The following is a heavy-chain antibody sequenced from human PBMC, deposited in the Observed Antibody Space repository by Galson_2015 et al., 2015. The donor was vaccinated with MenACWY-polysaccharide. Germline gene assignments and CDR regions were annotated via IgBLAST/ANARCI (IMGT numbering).Heavy chain of an antibody. CDR1: GFSFHNYA. D-gene: IGHD1-1*01. J-gene: IGHJ6*03. CDR2: ISDDGTKK. Sequence: SLRLSCAASGFSFHNYAIHWVRQVPGKGLDWVTLISDDGTKKYYADSVKGRFTISRDNSKRMVYLEMNRLRPEDTAVYSCARDACSQNCVNYYHYYMDVWGKGTTVAV. V-gene: IGHV3-30*04. CDR3: ARDACSQNCVNYYHYYMDV.